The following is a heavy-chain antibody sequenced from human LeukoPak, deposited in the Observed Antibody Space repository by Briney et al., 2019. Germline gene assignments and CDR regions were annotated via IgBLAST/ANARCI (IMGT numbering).Heavy chain of an antibody. CDR2: ISGSGGST. D-gene: IGHD3-9*01. CDR1: GFTFSSYA. Sequence: GGSLRLSCAASGFTFSSYAMSWVRQAPGKGLEWVSAISGSGGSTYYADSVKGRFTISRDNSKNTLYLQMNSLRAEDTAVYYCASDYDILTGYYYFDYWGQGTLVTVSP. J-gene: IGHJ4*02. CDR3: ASDYDILTGYYYFDY. V-gene: IGHV3-23*01.